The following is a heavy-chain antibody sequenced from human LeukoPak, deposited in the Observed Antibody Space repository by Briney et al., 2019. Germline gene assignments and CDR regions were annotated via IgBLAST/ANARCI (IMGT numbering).Heavy chain of an antibody. CDR3: ARGWVTTTSYYYYGMDV. Sequence: SETLSLTCAVYGGSLSGYYWTWIRQPPGKGLEWIGEINHTGGTNYNPSLKSRVTISVDTSKSQFSLKLSSVTAADTAVYYCARGWVTTTSYYYYGMDVWGRGTTVTVSS. D-gene: IGHD2-21*02. CDR1: GGSLSGYY. J-gene: IGHJ6*04. V-gene: IGHV4-34*01. CDR2: INHTGGT.